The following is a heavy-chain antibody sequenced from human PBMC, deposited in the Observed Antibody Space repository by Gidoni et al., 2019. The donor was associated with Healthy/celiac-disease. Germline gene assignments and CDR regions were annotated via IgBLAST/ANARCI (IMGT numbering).Heavy chain of an antibody. CDR1: GFPFRSSA. CDR3: ASHKADPDYGDPDYYYYYGMDV. Sequence: QVQLVESGGGVVQPGRSLRLSCAASGFPFRSSAMHWVRQAPGKGLEWVAVISYDGSNKYYAESVKGRFTISRDNSKNTLYLQMNSLRAEDTAVYYWASHKADPDYGDPDYYYYYGMDVWGQGTTVTVSS. J-gene: IGHJ6*02. V-gene: IGHV3-30-3*01. D-gene: IGHD4-17*01. CDR2: ISYDGSNK.